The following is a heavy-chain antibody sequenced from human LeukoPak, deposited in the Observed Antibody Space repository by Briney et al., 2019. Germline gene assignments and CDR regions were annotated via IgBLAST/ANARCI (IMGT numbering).Heavy chain of an antibody. CDR1: GFTFSGSA. D-gene: IGHD1-26*01. J-gene: IGHJ5*02. CDR3: TRDSGTCNWFDP. CDR2: IDKKDKGYSTAT. V-gene: IGHV3-73*01. Sequence: GGSLRLSCAASGFTFSGSAIHWVRQSSGKGLEWVGQIDKKDKGYSTATAYAASVKGRFTISRDDSLNTAYLQMKSLKTEDTALYYCTRDSGTCNWFDPWGQGTLVTVSS.